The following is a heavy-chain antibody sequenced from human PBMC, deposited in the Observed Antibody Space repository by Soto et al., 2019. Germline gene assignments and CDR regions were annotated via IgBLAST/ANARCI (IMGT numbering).Heavy chain of an antibody. CDR3: ARPLAKYCSSTSCYDYYYGMDV. CDR2: IYPGDSDT. CDR1: GYSFTSYW. V-gene: IGHV5-51*01. D-gene: IGHD2-2*01. J-gene: IGHJ6*02. Sequence: GESLKISCKGSGYSFTSYWIGWVRQVPGKGLEWMGIIYPGDSDTRYSPSFQGQVTISADKSISTAYLQWSSLKASDTAMYYCARPLAKYCSSTSCYDYYYGMDVWGQGTTVTVSS.